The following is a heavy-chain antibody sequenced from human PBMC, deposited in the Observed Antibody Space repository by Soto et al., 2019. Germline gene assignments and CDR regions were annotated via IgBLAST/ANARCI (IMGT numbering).Heavy chain of an antibody. J-gene: IGHJ4*02. Sequence: GGSLRLSCAASGFTFSSYAMSWVRQAPGKGLEWVSAISGSGGSTYYADSVKGRFTISRDNSKNTLYLQMNSLRAEDTAVYYCAKADHCSSTSCYVSDYWGQGTLVTVSS. CDR2: ISGSGGST. CDR3: AKADHCSSTSCYVSDY. D-gene: IGHD2-2*01. V-gene: IGHV3-23*01. CDR1: GFTFSSYA.